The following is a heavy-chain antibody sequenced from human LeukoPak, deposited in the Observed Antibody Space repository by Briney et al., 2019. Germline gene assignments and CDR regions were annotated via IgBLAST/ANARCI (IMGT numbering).Heavy chain of an antibody. D-gene: IGHD5-12*01. Sequence: AAVKDSRMASRYTLSTYGISWVRQAPGQGLEWMGWISAYKGNTYNPQRLRGGVTMTTQTSTSKAYMELRSLRSDDAAAYYYSRGGYGDYDSSSFDYWGQGALVTVSS. CDR1: RYTLSTYG. CDR3: SRGGYGDYDSSSFDY. CDR2: ISAYKGNT. V-gene: IGHV1-18*01. J-gene: IGHJ4*02.